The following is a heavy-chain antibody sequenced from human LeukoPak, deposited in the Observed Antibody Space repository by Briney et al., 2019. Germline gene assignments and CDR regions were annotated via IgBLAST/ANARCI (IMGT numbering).Heavy chain of an antibody. V-gene: IGHV4-59*01. J-gene: IGHJ5*02. CDR2: IYYSGST. CDR3: ARDPFLGSGSYYFNWFDP. CDR1: GGSISSYY. Sequence: ASETLSLTCTVSGGSISSYYWSWIRQPPGKGLEWIGYIYYSGSTNYNPSLKSRVTISVDTSKNQFSLKLSSVTAADTAVYYCARDPFLGSGSYYFNWFDPWGQGTLVTVSS. D-gene: IGHD3-10*01.